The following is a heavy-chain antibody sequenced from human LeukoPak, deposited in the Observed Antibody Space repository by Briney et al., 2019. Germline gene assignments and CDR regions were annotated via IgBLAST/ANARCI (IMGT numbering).Heavy chain of an antibody. CDR1: GGTFSSYP. D-gene: IGHD5-12*01. J-gene: IGHJ6*03. CDR2: IVPIFGTA. Sequence: GASVKVSCKASGGTFSSYPISWVRQAPGQGLEWMGGIVPIFGTANYAQKFQGRVTITADKSTSTAYMELSSLRSEDMAVYYCARELYSGPKLKYYYYYMDVWGKGTTVTVSS. V-gene: IGHV1-69*06. CDR3: ARELYSGPKLKYYYYYMDV.